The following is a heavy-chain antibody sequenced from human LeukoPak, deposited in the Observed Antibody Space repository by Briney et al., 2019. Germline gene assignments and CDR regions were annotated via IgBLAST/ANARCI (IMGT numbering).Heavy chain of an antibody. V-gene: IGHV3-23*01. CDR3: AKVGPPYSSGWSIEFDY. Sequence: GSLRLSCAASGFTFNIYVMTWVRQAPGKGLEWVSAIGDRGSDTYYADPVKGRFTISRDNSKYTLYLQMNSLRAEDTAVYYCAKVGPPYSSGWSIEFDYWGRGTLVTVSS. CDR2: IGDRGSDT. CDR1: GFTFNIYV. J-gene: IGHJ4*02. D-gene: IGHD6-19*01.